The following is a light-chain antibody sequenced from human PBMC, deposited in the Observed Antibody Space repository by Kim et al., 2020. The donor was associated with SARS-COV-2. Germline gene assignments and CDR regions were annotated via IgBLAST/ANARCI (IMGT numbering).Light chain of an antibody. CDR1: SGDVGDYNF. V-gene: IGLV2-14*03. CDR2: GVT. CDR3: SSYTTSSTLI. J-gene: IGLJ2*01. Sequence: GQAITGSCTGGSGDVGDYNFVSWYQHHPGKAPKLIIYGVTQRPLGISPRFSGSKSGNTASLTISGLQADDEADYHCSSYTTSSTLIFGGGTQLTVL.